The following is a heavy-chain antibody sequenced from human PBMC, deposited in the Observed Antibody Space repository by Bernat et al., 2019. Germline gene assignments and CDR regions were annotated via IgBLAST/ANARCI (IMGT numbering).Heavy chain of an antibody. D-gene: IGHD6-19*01. CDR1: GFTFSSYS. CDR3: ARIPGIAVGIRLLHPFDY. CDR2: ISSSSSYI. J-gene: IGHJ4*02. V-gene: IGHV3-21*01. Sequence: EVQLVESGGGLVKPGGSLRLSCAASGFTFSSYSMNWVRQAPGKGLEWVSSISSSSSYIYYADSVKGRFTISRDNAKNSLYLQMNSLRAEDTVVYYCARIPGIAVGIRLLHPFDYWGQGTLVTVSS.